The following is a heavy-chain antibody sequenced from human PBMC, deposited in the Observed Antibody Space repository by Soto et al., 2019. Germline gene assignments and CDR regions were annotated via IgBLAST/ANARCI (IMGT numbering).Heavy chain of an antibody. Sequence: GGSLRLSCAASGFTFSNYGMHWVRQAPGKGLEWVAVKSYDGSNKYYADSVKGRFTISRDNSKNTLYLQMNSLRAEDTAVYYCAKDLGSGSYLFDAFDIWGQGTMVTVSS. V-gene: IGHV3-30*18. CDR3: AKDLGSGSYLFDAFDI. J-gene: IGHJ3*02. CDR1: GFTFSNYG. D-gene: IGHD1-26*01. CDR2: KSYDGSNK.